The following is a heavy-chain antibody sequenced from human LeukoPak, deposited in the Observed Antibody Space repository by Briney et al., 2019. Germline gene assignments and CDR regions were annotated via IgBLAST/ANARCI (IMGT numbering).Heavy chain of an antibody. CDR2: IIPIFGTA. Sequence: SEKVSCKASGGTFSSYAISWVRQAPGQGLEWMGGIIPIFGTANYAQKFQGRVTITADESTSTAYMELSSLRSEDTAVYYCARGGFTFSDYFGSFFDYWGQGALVTVSS. D-gene: IGHD3-10*01. V-gene: IGHV1-69*13. J-gene: IGHJ4*02. CDR3: ARGGFTFSDYFGSFFDY. CDR1: GGTFSSYA.